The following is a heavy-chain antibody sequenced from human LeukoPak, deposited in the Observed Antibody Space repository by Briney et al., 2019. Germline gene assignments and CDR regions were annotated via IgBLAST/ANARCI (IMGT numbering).Heavy chain of an antibody. CDR2: ISYDGSNK. V-gene: IGHV3-30-3*01. CDR1: GFTFSSYA. J-gene: IGHJ6*02. CDR3: ARASEEDPYSYYYGMDV. Sequence: GRSLRLSCAASGFTFSSYAMHWVRQAPGKGLEWVAVISYDGSNKYYADSVKGRFTISRDNSKNTLYLQMNSLRAEDTAVYYCARASEEDPYSYYYGMDVWGQGTTVTVSS.